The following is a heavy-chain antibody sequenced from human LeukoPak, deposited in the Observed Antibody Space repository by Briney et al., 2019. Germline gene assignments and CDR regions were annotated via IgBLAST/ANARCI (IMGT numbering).Heavy chain of an antibody. CDR1: GYTFTSYA. V-gene: IGHV1-3*03. J-gene: IGHJ5*02. CDR3: ARGAKFRSYGSGTYYTSLPFDP. Sequence: ASVKVSCRASGYTFTSYALHWVRQAPGQRLEWMGYINTGNGNTKYSQEIQGRVTITRDTSASTAYMELSSLSSEDMAVYYCARGAKFRSYGSGTYYTSLPFDPWGQGTLVTVSS. D-gene: IGHD3-10*01. CDR2: INTGNGNT.